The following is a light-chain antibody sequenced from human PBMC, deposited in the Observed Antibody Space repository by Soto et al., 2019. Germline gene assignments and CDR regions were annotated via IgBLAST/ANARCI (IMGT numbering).Light chain of an antibody. CDR2: GNN. CDR1: SFNIGAGYD. J-gene: IGLJ3*02. Sequence: QSVLTQPPSVSGAPGQRVTISCTGSSFNIGAGYDVHWYQQLPGTAPKLLIYGNNNRPSGVPDRFSGSKSDTSASLAITGLQAEDEADYYGQSYDSSLSGSVFGGGTKLTVL. V-gene: IGLV1-40*01. CDR3: QSYDSSLSGSV.